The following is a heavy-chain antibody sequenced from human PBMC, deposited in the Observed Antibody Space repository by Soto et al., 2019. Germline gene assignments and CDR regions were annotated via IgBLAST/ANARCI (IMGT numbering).Heavy chain of an antibody. Sequence: SETLSLTCAVSGYSISSSNWWGWIRQPPGKGLEWIGYIYYSGTTYYNPSLKSRVTMSVDTSKNQFSLKLTSVTAVDTAVYYCARREVQGPIDYWGQGTLVTVSS. J-gene: IGHJ4*02. CDR1: GYSISSSNW. CDR2: IYYSGTT. V-gene: IGHV4-28*01. D-gene: IGHD1-26*01. CDR3: ARREVQGPIDY.